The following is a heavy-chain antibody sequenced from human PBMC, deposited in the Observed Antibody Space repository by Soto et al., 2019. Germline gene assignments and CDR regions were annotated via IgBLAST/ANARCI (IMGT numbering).Heavy chain of an antibody. V-gene: IGHV3-72*01. CDR1: GFTLSDHY. D-gene: IGHD1-26*01. CDR3: ARWVSGSPDN. CDR2: TKNKANRYTT. Sequence: EVQLVESGGGLVQPGGSLRLSCAASGFTLSDHYMDWVRQAPGKGLEWVGRTKNKANRYTTEYAASVNGRITIARDDSKNSLYLQMNSLKTEDTAVYYCARWVSGSPDNWGQGTLVTVSS. J-gene: IGHJ4*02.